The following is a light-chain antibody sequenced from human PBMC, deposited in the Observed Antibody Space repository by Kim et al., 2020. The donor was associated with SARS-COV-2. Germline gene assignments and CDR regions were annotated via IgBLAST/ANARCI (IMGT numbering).Light chain of an antibody. CDR1: SSDVGSYNL. V-gene: IGLV2-23*02. CDR2: EVS. Sequence: QSALTQPASVSGSPGQSITISCTGTSSDVGSYNLVSWYQQLPGKAPKLMIYEVSKRPSGVSNRFSGSKSGNMASLTISGLQAEDEAAYYCCSYAGSSTLMFGGGTKLTV. J-gene: IGLJ3*02. CDR3: CSYAGSSTLM.